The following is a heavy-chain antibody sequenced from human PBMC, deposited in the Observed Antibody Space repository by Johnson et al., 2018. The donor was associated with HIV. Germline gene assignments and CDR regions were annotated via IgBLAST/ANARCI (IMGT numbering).Heavy chain of an antibody. CDR3: AKSIVVVLVGDNDDAFDM. CDR2: ISYDGSNK. J-gene: IGHJ3*02. V-gene: IGHV3-30*04. D-gene: IGHD2-21*01. Sequence: QVQLVESGGGVVQPGRSLRLSCAASGFTFSSYAMHWVRQAPGKGLEWVAVISYDGSNKYYADSVKGRFTISRDDSKNTLYLQMNSLRAEDTAVYYCAKSIVVVLVGDNDDAFDMWGLGTMVTVSS. CDR1: GFTFSSYA.